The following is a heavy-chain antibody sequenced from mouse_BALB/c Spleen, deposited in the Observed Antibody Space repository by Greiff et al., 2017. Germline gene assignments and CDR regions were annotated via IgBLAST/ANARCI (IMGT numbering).Heavy chain of an antibody. CDR1: GFNIKDTY. J-gene: IGHJ2*01. CDR2: IDPANGNT. CDR3: ARVTGTDFDY. Sequence: EVQVVESGAELVKPGASVKLSCTASGFNIKDTYMHWVKQRPEQGLEWIGRIDPANGNTKYDPKFQGKATITADTSSNTAYLQLSSLTSEDTAVYYCARVTGTDFDYWGQGTTLTVSS. D-gene: IGHD4-1*01. V-gene: IGHV14-3*02.